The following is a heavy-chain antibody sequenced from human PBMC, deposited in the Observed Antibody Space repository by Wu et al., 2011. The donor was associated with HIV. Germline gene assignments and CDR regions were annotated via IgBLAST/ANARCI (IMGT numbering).Heavy chain of an antibody. CDR2: IIPNSGTT. CDR1: GDSLTKYA. V-gene: IGHV1-69*12. CDR3: ARVNFGGAFDI. Sequence: QVLLVQSGAEVKKPGSSVKVSCKTSGDSLTKYAFSWVRQAPGQGLEWMGGIIPNSGTTNYARKFQGRFTVTADESTSTAYMELSSLTSEDTAIYFCARVNFGGAFDIWGQGTAVTVSS. D-gene: IGHD3-3*01. J-gene: IGHJ3*02.